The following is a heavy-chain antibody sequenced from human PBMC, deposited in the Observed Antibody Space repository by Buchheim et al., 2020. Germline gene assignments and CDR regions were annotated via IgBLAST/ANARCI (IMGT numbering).Heavy chain of an antibody. D-gene: IGHD3-22*01. CDR1: GFTFSNAW. CDR2: IKSKTNGGTR. Sequence: EVQLVESGGGLVKPGGSLRLSCAASGFTFSNAWMSWVRQAPGKGLEWVGRIKSKTNGGTRDYAAPVKGRFTISRDDSKNTLFLQMNSLKTEDTAVYYCTSQLWYYYDSSGSEPQGDLDYWGQGTL. V-gene: IGHV3-15*01. J-gene: IGHJ4*02. CDR3: TSQLWYYYDSSGSEPQGDLDY.